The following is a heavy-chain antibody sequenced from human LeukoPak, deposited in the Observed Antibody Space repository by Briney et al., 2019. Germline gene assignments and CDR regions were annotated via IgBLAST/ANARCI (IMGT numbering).Heavy chain of an antibody. Sequence: ASVKVSCKASGYTFTGYYMHWVRQAPGQGLEWMGWINPNSGGTNYAQKFQGRVTMTLDTSISTACMELSRLRSDDTAVYYCARGYSSGWYGVGYYYYYMDVWGKGTTVTVSS. V-gene: IGHV1-2*02. D-gene: IGHD6-19*01. J-gene: IGHJ6*03. CDR1: GYTFTGYY. CDR3: ARGYSSGWYGVGYYYYYMDV. CDR2: INPNSGGT.